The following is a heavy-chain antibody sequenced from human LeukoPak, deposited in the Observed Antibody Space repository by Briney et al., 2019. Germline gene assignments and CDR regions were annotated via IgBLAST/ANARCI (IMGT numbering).Heavy chain of an antibody. V-gene: IGHV4-59*08. CDR1: GGSISSYY. CDR2: IYYSGST. Sequence: SETLSLTCTVSGGSISSYYWSWIRQPPGKGLEWIGYIYYSGSTNYNPSLKSRVTISVDTSKNLFSLKLSSVTAADTAVYYCARHAVTMIASNWFDPRGQGTLVTVSS. J-gene: IGHJ5*02. CDR3: ARHAVTMIASNWFDP. D-gene: IGHD3-22*01.